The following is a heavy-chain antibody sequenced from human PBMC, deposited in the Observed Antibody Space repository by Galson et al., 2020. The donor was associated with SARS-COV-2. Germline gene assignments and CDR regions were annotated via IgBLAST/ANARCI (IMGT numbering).Heavy chain of an antibody. CDR3: ARERGDINSSVFDY. D-gene: IGHD2-21*01. Sequence: ASVKVSCKASGYTLIKFYIHWVRQAPGQGLEWMGVINPSGGITYYAQKFRGRVTVTRDMSTQTVYMELSSLTSEDTAVYYCARERGDINSSVFDYWGQGSLVAVSS. V-gene: IGHV1-46*01. J-gene: IGHJ4*02. CDR1: GYTLIKFY. CDR2: INPSGGIT.